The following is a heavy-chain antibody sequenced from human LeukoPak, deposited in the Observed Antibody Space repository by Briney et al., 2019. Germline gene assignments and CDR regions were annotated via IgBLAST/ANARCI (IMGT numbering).Heavy chain of an antibody. CDR3: ATSTYAAGGGY. V-gene: IGHV1-69*05. D-gene: IGHD3-10*01. Sequence: ASVKVSCKASGYTFTGYYMHWVRQAPGQGLEWMGGIIPIFGTANYAQKFQGRVTITTDESTSTAYMELSSLRSEDTAVYYCATSTYAAGGGYWGQGTLVTVSS. CDR1: GYTFTGYY. CDR2: IIPIFGTA. J-gene: IGHJ4*02.